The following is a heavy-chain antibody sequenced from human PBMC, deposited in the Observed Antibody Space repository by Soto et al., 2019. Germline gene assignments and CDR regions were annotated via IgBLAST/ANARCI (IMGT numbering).Heavy chain of an antibody. CDR3: ARHLTDMVAFDI. D-gene: IGHD5-18*01. CDR1: GGFISSCGYY. V-gene: IGHV4-31*03. CDR2: IYYSGST. Sequence: SETLSLTRTVSGGFISSCGYYWSWIRQHPGKGLEWIGYIYYSGSTYYNPSLKSRVTISVDTSKNQFSLKLSSVTAADTAVYYCARHLTDMVAFDIWGQGTMVT. J-gene: IGHJ3*02.